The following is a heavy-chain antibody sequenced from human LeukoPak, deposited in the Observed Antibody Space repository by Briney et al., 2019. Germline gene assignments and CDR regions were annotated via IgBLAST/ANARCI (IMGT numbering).Heavy chain of an antibody. CDR2: IYHSGST. V-gene: IGHV4-30-2*01. CDR3: ARAGIAAAGNPSYGYYYYMDV. CDR1: GGSISSGGYS. J-gene: IGHJ6*03. Sequence: SQTLSLTCAVSGGSISSGGYSWSWIRQPPGKGLEWIGYIYHSGSTYYNPSLKSRVTISVDTSKNQFSLKLSSVTAADTAVYYCARAGIAAAGNPSYGYYYYMDVWGKGTTVTVSS. D-gene: IGHD6-13*01.